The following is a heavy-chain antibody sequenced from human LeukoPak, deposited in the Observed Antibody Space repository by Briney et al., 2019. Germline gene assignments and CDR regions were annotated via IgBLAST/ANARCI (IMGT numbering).Heavy chain of an antibody. V-gene: IGHV1-18*01. Sequence: ASVKVSCKASVYTFTSYGISWVRQAPGQGLEWMGWISAYNGNTNYAQKLQGRVTMTTDTSTSTAYMELRSLRSDDTAVYYCARAPYKPGIAAAGTGSWFDPWGQGTLVTVSS. D-gene: IGHD6-13*01. CDR1: VYTFTSYG. J-gene: IGHJ5*02. CDR3: ARAPYKPGIAAAGTGSWFDP. CDR2: ISAYNGNT.